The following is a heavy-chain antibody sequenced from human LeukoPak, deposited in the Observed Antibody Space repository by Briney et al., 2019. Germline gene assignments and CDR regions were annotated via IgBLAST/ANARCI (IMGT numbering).Heavy chain of an antibody. Sequence: PSETLSLTCAVSGYSISSGYYWGWIRQPPGKGLEWIGSIYHSGSTYYNPSLKSRVTISVDTSKNQFSLKLSSVTAADTAVYYCARALYDFWSGYYAYYFDYWGQGTLVTVSS. D-gene: IGHD3-3*01. CDR3: ARALYDFWSGYYAYYFDY. V-gene: IGHV4-38-2*01. J-gene: IGHJ4*02. CDR2: IYHSGST. CDR1: GYSISSGYY.